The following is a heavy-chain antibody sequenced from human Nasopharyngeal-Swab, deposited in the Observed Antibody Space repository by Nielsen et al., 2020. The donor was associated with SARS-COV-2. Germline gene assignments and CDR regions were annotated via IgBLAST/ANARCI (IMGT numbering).Heavy chain of an antibody. CDR3: ARSAVHSGSYYGRLDAFEI. CDR1: GYTFTSYA. D-gene: IGHD1-26*01. Sequence: ASVKVSCKASGYTFTSYAIHWVRQAPGQRLEWMGWINAGNGNTKYSQKFQGRVTITRDTSASTAYMELSSLRSEDTAVYYCARSAVHSGSYYGRLDAFEIWGQGTMVTVSS. CDR2: INAGNGNT. V-gene: IGHV1-3*01. J-gene: IGHJ3*02.